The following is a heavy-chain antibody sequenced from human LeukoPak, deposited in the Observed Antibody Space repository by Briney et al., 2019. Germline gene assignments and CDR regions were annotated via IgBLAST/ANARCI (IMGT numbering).Heavy chain of an antibody. D-gene: IGHD2-2*01. CDR3: ARDTFQPGLIDS. CDR1: GFTFSLYT. J-gene: IGHJ4*02. Sequence: GGSLRLSCAASGFTFSLYTMNWVRQAPGKGLEWVSYINDESSDIHYAGSVRGRFTISRDDARQTLYLQLSSLRVEDTAVYYCARDTFQPGLIDSWGQGTLVTVSS. V-gene: IGHV3-21*05. CDR2: INDESSDI.